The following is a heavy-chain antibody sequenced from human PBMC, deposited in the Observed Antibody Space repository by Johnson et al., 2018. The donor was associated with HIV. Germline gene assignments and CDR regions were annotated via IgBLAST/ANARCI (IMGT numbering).Heavy chain of an antibody. V-gene: IGHV3-53*01. CDR2: IYSGGST. Sequence: EVQLVESGGGLIQPGGSLRLSCAASGFTVSSNYMSWVRQAPGKGLEWVSVIYSGGSTYYADSVKGRFTISRDNSKNTLYLQMNSLRAEDTAVYYCLFGGYSYGLAFDIWGQGTMVTVSS. CDR3: LFGGYSYGLAFDI. J-gene: IGHJ3*02. D-gene: IGHD5-18*01. CDR1: GFTVSSNY.